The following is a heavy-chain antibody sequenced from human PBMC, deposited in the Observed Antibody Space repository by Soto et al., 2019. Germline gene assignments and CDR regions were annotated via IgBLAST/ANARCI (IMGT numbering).Heavy chain of an antibody. D-gene: IGHD1-26*01. CDR3: ARDTGGSYDY. Sequence: EGQLVQSGGGLVQPGGSLRLSCTASGLAFDDYYMDWVRQVPGKGLEWIGRTRDKPNNYAAEYVASVKGRFTISRDASKDSMYLQMNTVKTEDTAVYYGARDTGGSYDYWCQGALVIGSS. V-gene: IGHV3-72*01. CDR1: GLAFDDYY. CDR2: TRDKPNNYAA. J-gene: IGHJ4*02.